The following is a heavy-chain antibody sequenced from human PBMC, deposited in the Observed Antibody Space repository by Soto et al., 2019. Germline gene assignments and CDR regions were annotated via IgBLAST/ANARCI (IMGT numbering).Heavy chain of an antibody. V-gene: IGHV4-34*01. CDR2: INHSGST. CDR3: ASSLGAAGTMLGFYYYYGMDV. D-gene: IGHD6-13*01. CDR1: GGSFSGYY. J-gene: IGHJ6*02. Sequence: SETLSLTCAVYGGSFSGYYWSWIRQPPGKGLEWIGEINHSGSTNYNPSLKSRVTISVDTSKNQFSLKLSSVTAADTAVYYCASSLGAAGTMLGFYYYYGMDVWGRGTTVTVSS.